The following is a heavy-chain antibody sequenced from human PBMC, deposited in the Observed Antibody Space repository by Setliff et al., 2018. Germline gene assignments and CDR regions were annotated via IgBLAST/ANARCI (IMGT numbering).Heavy chain of an antibody. D-gene: IGHD2-2*01. CDR1: GYTFAKYG. V-gene: IGHV1-18*01. Sequence: ASVKVSCKAFGYTFAKYGTSWVRQAPGQGLEWMGWICGYNGYTVYAQKLQGRVTLTTDTSTGTAYMEVRSLRSDDTAQYYCVRDRAAIVVGPPTAAFDIWGQGTMVTVSS. CDR2: ICGYNGYT. J-gene: IGHJ3*02. CDR3: VRDRAAIVVGPPTAAFDI.